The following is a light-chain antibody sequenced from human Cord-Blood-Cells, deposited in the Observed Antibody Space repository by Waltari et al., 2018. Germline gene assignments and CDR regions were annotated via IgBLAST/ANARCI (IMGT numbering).Light chain of an antibody. V-gene: IGLV2-23*02. J-gene: IGLJ3*02. CDR3: CSYACSSTV. Sequence: QSALTQPASVSGSPGQSITISCTGTSSDVGCYTIVSLYQQHPGKAPKLMIYEVSKRPSGVSNRFSGSKSGNTASLTISGLQAEDEADYYCCSYACSSTVFGGGTKLTVL. CDR2: EVS. CDR1: SSDVGCYTI.